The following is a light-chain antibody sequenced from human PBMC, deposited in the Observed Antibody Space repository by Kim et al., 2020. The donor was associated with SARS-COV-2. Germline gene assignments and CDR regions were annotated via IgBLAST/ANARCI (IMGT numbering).Light chain of an antibody. CDR3: QQHYSYPFN. V-gene: IGKV1-17*01. Sequence: DIQMTQSPSSLSASVGDRVTITCRASQGIRNVLGWYQQKPGKAPKRLIYAASSLVSGVPSKFSGSGSWTEFIFTISGLQPEDSATYYCQQHYSYPFNFGQGTKLEI. J-gene: IGKJ2*01. CDR2: AAS. CDR1: QGIRNV.